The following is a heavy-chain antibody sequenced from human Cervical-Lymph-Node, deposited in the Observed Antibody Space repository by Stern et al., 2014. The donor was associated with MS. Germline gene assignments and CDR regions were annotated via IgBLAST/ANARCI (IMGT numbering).Heavy chain of an antibody. CDR2: IYHSGSA. V-gene: IGHV4-31*03. J-gene: IGHJ6*02. CDR3: ARWIAAPRYYGMDV. Sequence: QVQLQESGPGLVKPSQTLSLTCNVSGGSMSSGGYYWSWIRQHPGKGLEWIGYIYHSGSAYYNPSLKSRVLISVDTAKEQFSLKLTSVTAADTAVYYCARWIAAPRYYGMDVWGHGTTVTVSS. CDR1: GGSMSSGGYY. D-gene: IGHD6-13*01.